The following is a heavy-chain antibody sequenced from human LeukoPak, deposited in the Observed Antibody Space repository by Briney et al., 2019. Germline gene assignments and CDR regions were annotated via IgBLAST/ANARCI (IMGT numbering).Heavy chain of an antibody. V-gene: IGHV5-51*01. J-gene: IGHJ4*02. CDR2: IYPGDSDN. Sequence: GESLKISCKGFGYGFTSYWIGWVRQMPGKGLGWMGIIYPGDSDNRDSPSFQGQVTTSAAKTISTAYLQWSSLKASATAKYYGARWSVGEPNDYWGQGTLVTVSS. CDR1: GYGFTSYW. D-gene: IGHD3-16*01. CDR3: ARWSVGEPNDY.